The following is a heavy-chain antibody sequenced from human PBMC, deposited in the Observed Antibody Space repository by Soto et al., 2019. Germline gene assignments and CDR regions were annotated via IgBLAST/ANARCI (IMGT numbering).Heavy chain of an antibody. Sequence: SCKGAGYTNSVYDGDWGRQATGQGLEWMGWMNPNSGNTGYAQKFQGRVTMTRNTSISTAYMELSSLRSEDTAVYYCAMHCSSTSCFAYWGQGTLVTVSS. D-gene: IGHD2-2*01. CDR1: GYTNSVYD. V-gene: IGHV1-8*01. CDR2: MNPNSGNT. J-gene: IGHJ4*02. CDR3: AMHCSSTSCFAY.